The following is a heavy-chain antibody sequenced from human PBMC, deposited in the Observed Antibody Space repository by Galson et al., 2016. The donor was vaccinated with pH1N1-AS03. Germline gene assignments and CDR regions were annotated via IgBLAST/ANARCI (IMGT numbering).Heavy chain of an antibody. CDR1: GGSISSYY. D-gene: IGHD6-13*01. J-gene: IGHJ4*02. CDR2: IYYSGST. V-gene: IGHV4-59*08. CDR3: ARPRGESSSWYPFDH. Sequence: SETLSLTCNVSGGSISSYYWSWIRQPPGKRLEWIGYIYYSGSTKYNPSLKSRVTISVDTCKNQFSLKLTSVTAADTAVYYCARPRGESSSWYPFDHWGQGTLVTVSS.